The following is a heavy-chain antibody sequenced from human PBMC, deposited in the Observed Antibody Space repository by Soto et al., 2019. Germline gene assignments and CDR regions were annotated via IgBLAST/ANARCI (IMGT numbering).Heavy chain of an antibody. J-gene: IGHJ6*02. V-gene: IGHV4-34*01. CDR1: GGSFSGYY. CDR2: INHSGTT. D-gene: IGHD3-3*01. CDR3: ARGVLRFLEWSSYYYYGMDV. Sequence: SETLSLRCAVYGGSFSGYYWGWIRQPPGKGLEWIGQINHSGTTNYNPSLKSRVTISVDTSKNQCSLKLSSVTAADTAGYYCARGVLRFLEWSSYYYYGMDVWGQGTTVT.